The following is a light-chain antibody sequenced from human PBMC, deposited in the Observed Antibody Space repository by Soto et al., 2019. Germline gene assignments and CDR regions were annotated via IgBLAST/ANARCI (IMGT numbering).Light chain of an antibody. CDR3: QPYGDWPLT. CDR1: QSVGNN. V-gene: IGKV3-15*01. Sequence: EIVLTQSPATLSVSPGERATLSCRASQSVGNNFAWYQQKPGQAPKLLIFATSTRATGVPARFSGSGSGTEFTLTISSLQSEDFAVYYLQPYGDWPLTFGGWDKVELE. J-gene: IGKJ4*01. CDR2: ATS.